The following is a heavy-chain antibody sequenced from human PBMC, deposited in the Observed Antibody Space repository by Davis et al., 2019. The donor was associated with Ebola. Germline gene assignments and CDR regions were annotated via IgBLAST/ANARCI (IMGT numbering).Heavy chain of an antibody. D-gene: IGHD2-21*01. V-gene: IGHV1-18*01. CDR1: AYTFTTYV. Sequence: ASVKVSCKASAYTFTTYVISWVRQAPGQGLEWMGWISTYNGNTNYAQILQGRVTMTTDTSTGTAYMELRSLRSDDTGVYYCARDVGRYCGGDCYSNYWGQGTLVTVSS. CDR3: ARDVGRYCGGDCYSNY. CDR2: ISTYNGNT. J-gene: IGHJ4*02.